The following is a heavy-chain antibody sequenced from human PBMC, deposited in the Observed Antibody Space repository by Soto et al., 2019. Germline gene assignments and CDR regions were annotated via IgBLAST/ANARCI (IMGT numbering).Heavy chain of an antibody. CDR3: ARGGYYGSGSYYLDY. J-gene: IGHJ4*02. CDR1: GGSISSYY. CDR2: IYYSGST. Sequence: KPSETLSLTCTVPGGSISSYYWSWIRQPPGKGLEWIGYIYYSGSTNYNPSLKSRVTISVDTSKNQFSLKLSSVTAADTAVYYCARGGYYGSGSYYLDYWGQGTLVTVSS. V-gene: IGHV4-59*01. D-gene: IGHD3-10*01.